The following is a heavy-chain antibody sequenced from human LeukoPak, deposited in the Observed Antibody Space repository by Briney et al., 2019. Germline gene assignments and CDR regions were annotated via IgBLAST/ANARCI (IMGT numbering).Heavy chain of an antibody. D-gene: IGHD5-12*01. CDR2: IKHDGSEK. J-gene: IGHJ4*02. V-gene: IGHV3-7*01. Sequence: GGSLRLSCAASGFTFSSYWMSWVRQAPGKGLEWVASIKHDGSEKYYVASVKGRFTISKDNAKNSLFLQMNNLRGEDTAVYYCVKGRGGYVKYKTFDYWGQGTLVTVSS. CDR1: GFTFSSYW. CDR3: VKGRGGYVKYKTFDY.